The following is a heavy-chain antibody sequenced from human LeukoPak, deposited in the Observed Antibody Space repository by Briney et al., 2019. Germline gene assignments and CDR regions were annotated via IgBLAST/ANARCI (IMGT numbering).Heavy chain of an antibody. CDR1: GFTFGDYA. CDR3: ASIDIVVVPASQGKGDYYYYGMDV. Sequence: GGSLRLSCTGSGFTFGDYAMSWVRQAPGKGLEWVAVISYDGSNKYYADSVKGRFTISRDNSKNTLYLQMNSLRAEDTAVYYCASIDIVVVPASQGKGDYYYYGMDVWGQGTTVTVSS. J-gene: IGHJ6*02. CDR2: ISYDGSNK. V-gene: IGHV3-30-3*01. D-gene: IGHD2-2*01.